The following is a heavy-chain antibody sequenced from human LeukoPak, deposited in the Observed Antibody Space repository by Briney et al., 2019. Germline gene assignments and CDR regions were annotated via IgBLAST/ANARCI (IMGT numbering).Heavy chain of an antibody. CDR1: GYTLTELS. CDR3: ATPGNNPTLSRFDY. V-gene: IGHV1-24*01. CDR2: FDPEDGET. J-gene: IGHJ4*02. Sequence: ASVKVSCKVSGYTLTELSMHWVRQAPGKRFEWMGGFDPEDGETIYAQKFQGRVTMTEDTSTDTAYMELSSLRSEDTAVYYCATPGNNPTLSRFDYWGQGTLVTVSS. D-gene: IGHD1-1*01.